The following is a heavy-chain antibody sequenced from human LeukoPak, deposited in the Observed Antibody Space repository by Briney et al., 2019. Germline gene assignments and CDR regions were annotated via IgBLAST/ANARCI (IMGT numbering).Heavy chain of an antibody. J-gene: IGHJ4*02. CDR2: ISAYNGNT. CDR3: ARDRPLFCSSTSCYTKGMYYFDY. V-gene: IGHV1-18*01. Sequence: GASVKVSCKASGYTFTSYGISWVRQAPGQGLEWMGWISAYNGNTNYAQKLQGRVTMTTDTSTSTAYMELRSLRSDDTAVYYCARDRPLFCSSTSCYTKGMYYFDYWGQGTLVTVSS. CDR1: GYTFTSYG. D-gene: IGHD2-2*02.